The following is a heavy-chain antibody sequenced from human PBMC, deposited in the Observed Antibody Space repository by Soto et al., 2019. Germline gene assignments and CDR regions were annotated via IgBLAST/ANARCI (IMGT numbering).Heavy chain of an antibody. CDR2: ISAYNGNT. CDR1: GYTFTSYG. Sequence: ASVKVSCKASGYTFTSYGISWVRQAPGQGLEWMGWISAYNGNTNYAQKLQGRVTMTTDTSTSTAYMELRSLRSDDTAVYYCARDRYSYGSGPYYYYYYGMDVWGQGTTVTVSS. V-gene: IGHV1-18*01. J-gene: IGHJ6*02. D-gene: IGHD5-18*01. CDR3: ARDRYSYGSGPYYYYYYGMDV.